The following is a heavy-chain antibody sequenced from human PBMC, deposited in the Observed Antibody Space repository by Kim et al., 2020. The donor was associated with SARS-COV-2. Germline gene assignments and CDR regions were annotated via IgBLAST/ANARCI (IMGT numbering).Heavy chain of an antibody. CDR3: VKDNGRTSGCDLGY. CDR2: ISSNRGST. Sequence: GGSLRLSCSASGFTFSSYAMHWVRQAPGKGLEYVSAISSNRGSTYYAYAVKVRFTISIDNSKNTLYLQMSILRAEDAAVYYCVKDNGRTSGCDLGYWRQG. CDR1: GFTFSSYA. V-gene: IGHV3-64D*09. J-gene: IGHJ4*02. D-gene: IGHD5-12*01.